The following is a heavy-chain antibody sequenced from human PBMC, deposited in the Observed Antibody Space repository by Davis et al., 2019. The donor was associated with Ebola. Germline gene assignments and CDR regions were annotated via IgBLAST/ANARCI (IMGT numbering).Heavy chain of an antibody. CDR3: ARGPAGDVVVTVPFDH. CDR2: ISGYSGNT. V-gene: IGHV1-18*01. Sequence: AASVKVSCKPSGYTFSTYGLTWVRQAPGQGLEWMGWISGYSGNTNYAQKFQDRVTMTTDTSTTTVYMELRSLRSDDTALYYCARGPAGDVVVTVPFDHWGQGTLVTVSS. CDR1: GYTFSTYG. D-gene: IGHD2-21*02. J-gene: IGHJ4*02.